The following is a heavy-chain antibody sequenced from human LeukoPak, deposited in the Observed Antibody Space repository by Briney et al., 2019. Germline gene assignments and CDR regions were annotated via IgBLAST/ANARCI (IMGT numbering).Heavy chain of an antibody. V-gene: IGHV4-59*12. CDR2: IYCSGST. D-gene: IGHD6-13*01. J-gene: IGHJ5*02. CDR3: ASTSSWSPPNWFDP. CDR1: GGSISSYY. Sequence: NPSETLSLTCTVSGGSISSYYWSWIRQAPGKGLEWIGYIYCSGSTNFNPSLKSRVTISVDTSKNQFSLKLSSVTAADTAVYYCASTSSWSPPNWFDPWGQGTLVTVSS.